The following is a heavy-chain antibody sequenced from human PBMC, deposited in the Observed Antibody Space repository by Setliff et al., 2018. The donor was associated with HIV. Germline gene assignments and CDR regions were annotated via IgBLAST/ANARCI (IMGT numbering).Heavy chain of an antibody. CDR2: ISYDGSNK. D-gene: IGHD2-2*01. V-gene: IGHV3-30*07. Sequence: GGSLRLSCAASGFTFSSYAMHWVRQAPGKGLEWVAVISYDGSNKYYADSVKGRFTISRDNSKNTLYLQMNSLRVEDTAVYYCARGHCSGTNCYGVDYYGMDVWGQGTTVTVSS. CDR1: GFTFSSYA. J-gene: IGHJ6*02. CDR3: ARGHCSGTNCYGVDYYGMDV.